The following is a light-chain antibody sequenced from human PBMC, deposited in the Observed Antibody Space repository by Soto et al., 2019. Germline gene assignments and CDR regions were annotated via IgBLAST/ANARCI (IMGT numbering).Light chain of an antibody. CDR3: QSYDSSLSAV. CDR1: SSNIGAGYD. V-gene: IGLV1-40*01. CDR2: ANI. Sequence: QSALTQPPSVSGAPGQRVTISCTGSSSNIGAGYDVHWYQQLPGTAPKLLIYANINRPSGVPDRFSGSKSGTSASLAITGLQAEDEADYYCQSYDSSLSAVFGTGTKVTVL. J-gene: IGLJ1*01.